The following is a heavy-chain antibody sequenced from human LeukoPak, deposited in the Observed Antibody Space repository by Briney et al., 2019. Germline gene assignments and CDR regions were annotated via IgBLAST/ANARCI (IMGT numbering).Heavy chain of an antibody. V-gene: IGHV3-11*01. Sequence: GGSLRLSCAASGFTFSDYYMSWVRQAPGKGLEWVSYISSSGSTIYYADSVKGRFTISRDNAKNSLYLQMNSLRAEDTAVYYCARNRHYDFWSGPGLDPWGQGTLVTVSS. CDR2: ISSSGSTI. J-gene: IGHJ5*02. CDR3: ARNRHYDFWSGPGLDP. D-gene: IGHD3-3*01. CDR1: GFTFSDYY.